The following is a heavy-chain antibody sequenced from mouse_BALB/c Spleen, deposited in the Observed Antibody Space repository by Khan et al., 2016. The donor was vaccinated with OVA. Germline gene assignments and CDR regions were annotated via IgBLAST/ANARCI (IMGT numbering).Heavy chain of an antibody. J-gene: IGHJ2*01. Sequence: QVQLQQSGAELAKPGASVKMSCKASGYTFTSYWMHWIKQRPGQGLEWIGYINPTSGYTDYNQKFKDKATLTADKSSSTAYMQLSSLTSDDSAVDYCARGSIDYWGQGTTLTVSS. CDR3: ARGSIDY. CDR2: INPTSGYT. D-gene: IGHD1-1*02. CDR1: GYTFTSYW. V-gene: IGHV1-7*01.